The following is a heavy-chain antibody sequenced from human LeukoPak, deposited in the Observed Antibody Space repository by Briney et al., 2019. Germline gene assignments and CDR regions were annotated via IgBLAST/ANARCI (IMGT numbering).Heavy chain of an antibody. J-gene: IGHJ4*02. V-gene: IGHV1-2*02. D-gene: IGHD2-2*01. Sequence: ASVKVSCKASEYTFSVYHIHWVRQAPGQGLEWMAWINPDSGDTNYAQKFQGRVTMTRDTSITTAYMELSRLKSDDTAVYYCARRYCSSTSCYYFDYWGQGTLVTVSS. CDR2: INPDSGDT. CDR3: ARRYCSSTSCYYFDY. CDR1: EYTFSVYH.